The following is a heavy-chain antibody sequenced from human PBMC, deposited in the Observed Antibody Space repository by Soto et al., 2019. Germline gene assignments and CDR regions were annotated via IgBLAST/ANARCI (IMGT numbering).Heavy chain of an antibody. V-gene: IGHV3-74*01. CDR2: INSDGSTT. CDR3: ARDKSGSYSIDY. D-gene: IGHD1-26*01. Sequence: GGSLRLSCAASEFTFSSSWVHWVRQTPGKGLVWVSRINSDGSTTNYADSVKGRFTISRDNAENTLYLQMNSLRVEDTAVYYCARDKSGSYSIDYWGQGTLVTVSS. CDR1: EFTFSSSW. J-gene: IGHJ4*02.